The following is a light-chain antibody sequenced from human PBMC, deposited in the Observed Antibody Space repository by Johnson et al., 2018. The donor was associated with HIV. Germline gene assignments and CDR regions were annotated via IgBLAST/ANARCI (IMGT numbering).Light chain of an antibody. J-gene: IGLJ1*01. Sequence: QSVLTQPPSASLTPGQRVTISCSGSSSNIGTNAVNWYQHLPGAAPKLLIFSDDERPSGVPDRFSASKSGTSASLALIGLQSEDEAYYYCATWDDSLNGYVFGTGTKVTVL. CDR3: ATWDDSLNGYV. CDR1: SSNIGTNA. CDR2: SDD. V-gene: IGLV1-44*01.